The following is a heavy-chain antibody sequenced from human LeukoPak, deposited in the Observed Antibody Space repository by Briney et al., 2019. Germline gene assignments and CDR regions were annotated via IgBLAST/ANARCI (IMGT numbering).Heavy chain of an antibody. V-gene: IGHV4-34*01. CDR1: AGSFGGYY. D-gene: IGHD2-15*01. CDR3: ASEPSGSSPLVH. Sequence: SHTLSLARALDAGSFGGYYWGSIRHPPGNGLEWIVDVNHSGSTNSNPPLKSRVTIFVDTSKNQFSLKRSSVAATATAVYYFASEPSGSSPLVHWGEGTLVTVSP. J-gene: IGHJ4*02. CDR2: VNHSGST.